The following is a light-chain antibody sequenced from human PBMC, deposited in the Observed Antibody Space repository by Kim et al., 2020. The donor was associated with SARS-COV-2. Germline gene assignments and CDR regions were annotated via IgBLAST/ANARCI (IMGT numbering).Light chain of an antibody. CDR3: QQRSNWPLNLT. CDR1: QSVSSY. Sequence: PGERATLSCRASQSVSSYLAWYQQKPGQAPRLLIYDASNRATGIPARFSGSGSGTDFTLTISSLEPEDFAVYYCQQRSNWPLNLTFGGGTKVDIK. V-gene: IGKV3-11*01. CDR2: DAS. J-gene: IGKJ4*01.